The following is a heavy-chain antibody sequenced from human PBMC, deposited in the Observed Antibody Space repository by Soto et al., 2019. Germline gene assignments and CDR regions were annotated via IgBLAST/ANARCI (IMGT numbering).Heavy chain of an antibody. CDR2: IDYNGVT. Sequence: PSETLSLTCTVSGGSIYRSGYYWGWIRQPPGRGLEWIGNIDYNGVTYSNPSLKSRVTISVDTSKKQVSLKLSSVTAADTAVYYCARGGYSSSDVFMDVWGQGTTVTVSS. D-gene: IGHD6-6*01. CDR1: GGSIYRSGYY. CDR3: ARGGYSSSDVFMDV. J-gene: IGHJ6*02. V-gene: IGHV4-39*07.